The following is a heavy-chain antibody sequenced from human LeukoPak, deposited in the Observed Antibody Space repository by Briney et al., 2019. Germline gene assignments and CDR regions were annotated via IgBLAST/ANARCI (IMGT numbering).Heavy chain of an antibody. CDR3: ARPYSSGWSRKVYYFDY. J-gene: IGHJ4*02. D-gene: IGHD6-19*01. CDR2: INHSGST. V-gene: IGHV4-34*01. CDR1: GGSFSGYY. Sequence: TPSETLSLTCAVYGGSFSGYYWSWIRQPPGKVLEWIGEINHSGSTNYNPSLKSRVTISVDTSKNQFSLKLSSVTAADTAVYYCARPYSSGWSRKVYYFDYWGQGTLVTVSS.